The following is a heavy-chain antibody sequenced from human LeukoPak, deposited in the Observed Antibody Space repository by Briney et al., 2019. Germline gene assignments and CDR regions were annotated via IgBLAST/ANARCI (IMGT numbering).Heavy chain of an antibody. CDR3: VALLRGIGY. CDR1: GFTFSDHY. D-gene: IGHD3-10*01. J-gene: IGHJ4*02. V-gene: IGHV3-72*01. Sequence: GGSLRLSCAVSGFTFSDHYMDWVRQAPGKGLEWIGRSRNEGHSYSTDFAAPVRGRASLSRDHSRNSPYLQINSLRTDDTAVYYCVALLRGIGYWGQGTLVTVSS. CDR2: SRNEGHSYST.